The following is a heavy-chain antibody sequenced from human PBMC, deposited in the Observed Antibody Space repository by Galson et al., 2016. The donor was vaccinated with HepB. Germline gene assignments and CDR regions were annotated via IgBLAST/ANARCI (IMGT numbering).Heavy chain of an antibody. CDR1: GYTLTELS. Sequence: SVKVSCKVSGYTLTELSMHWVRQTPEKGLEWMGGFDPADGKTIYAQTFQGRVTMTEDTSTDTAYLELSSLRSEDTAVDYCANGWWAGFDSRDYWGQGTLVTVSS. CDR2: FDPADGKT. D-gene: IGHD2-8*02. CDR3: ANGWWAGFDSRDY. J-gene: IGHJ4*02. V-gene: IGHV1-24*01.